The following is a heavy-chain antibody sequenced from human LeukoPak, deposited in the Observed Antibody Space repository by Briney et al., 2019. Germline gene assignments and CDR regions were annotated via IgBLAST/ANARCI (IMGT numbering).Heavy chain of an antibody. CDR1: GFTFSRYR. D-gene: IGHD3-10*01. CDR2: IKEDGSEK. CDR3: ARVLWFGELLGPLDY. J-gene: IGHJ4*02. Sequence: GGSLRLSCEASGFTFSRYRMSWVRQAPGKGLEWVANIKEDGSEKYNVDSVKGRFTISRDNAKNSLFLQMNSLRGEDTAVYYCARVLWFGELLGPLDYWGQGTLVTVSS. V-gene: IGHV3-7*04.